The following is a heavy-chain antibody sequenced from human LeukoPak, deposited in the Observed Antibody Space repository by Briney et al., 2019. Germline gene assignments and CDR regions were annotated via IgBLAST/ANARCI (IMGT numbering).Heavy chain of an antibody. V-gene: IGHV1-2*02. CDR2: INPNSGGT. D-gene: IGHD3-10*01. CDR3: ARAHKVRGVISDY. Sequence: ASVKVSCKASVYTFTGYYMHWVRQAPGQGLEWMGWINPNSGGTNYAQKFQGRVTMTRDTSISTAYMELSRLRSDDTAVYYCARAHKVRGVISDYWGQGTLVTVSS. CDR1: VYTFTGYY. J-gene: IGHJ4*02.